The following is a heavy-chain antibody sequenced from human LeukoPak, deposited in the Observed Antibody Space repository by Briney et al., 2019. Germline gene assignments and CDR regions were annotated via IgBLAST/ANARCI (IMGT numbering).Heavy chain of an antibody. J-gene: IGHJ4*02. Sequence: GGSLRLSCAASGFTFSTYWMSWVRQAPGKGLEWVATIKQDGSEKYCVDSGKGRFTISRDNAKNSLYLQMNSLRVEDTAVYYCLQRGFDYWGQGALVTVSS. CDR1: GFTFSTYW. V-gene: IGHV3-7*01. D-gene: IGHD3-16*01. CDR3: LQRGFDY. CDR2: IKQDGSEK.